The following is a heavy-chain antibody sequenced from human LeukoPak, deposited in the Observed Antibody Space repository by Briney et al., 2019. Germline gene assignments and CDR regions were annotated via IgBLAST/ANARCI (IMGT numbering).Heavy chain of an antibody. D-gene: IGHD3-3*01. V-gene: IGHV3-30*18. CDR2: ISYDGSNK. CDR3: AKGVGTIFGVVIKQLFDY. Sequence: GGSLRLSCAVSGFTFSSYGMHWVRQAPGKGLEWVAVISYDGSNKYYADSVKGRFTISRDNSKNTLYLQMNSLRAEDTAVYYCAKGVGTIFGVVIKQLFDYWGQGTLVTVSS. CDR1: GFTFSSYG. J-gene: IGHJ4*02.